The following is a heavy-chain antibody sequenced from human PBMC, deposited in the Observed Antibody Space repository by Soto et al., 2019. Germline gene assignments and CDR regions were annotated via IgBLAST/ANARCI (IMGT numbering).Heavy chain of an antibody. J-gene: IGHJ6*02. V-gene: IGHV3-30*18. CDR2: ISYDGSNK. CDR1: GFTFSSYG. Sequence: QVQLVESGGGVVLHGRSLRLSCAASGFTFSSYGMHWVRQAPGKGLEWVAVISYDGSNKYYADSVKGRFTISRDNSKNTLYLQMNSLRAEDTAVYYCAKDQGTTYNWNDGDYYYYGMDVWGQGTTVTVSS. CDR3: AKDQGTTYNWNDGDYYYYGMDV. D-gene: IGHD1-1*01.